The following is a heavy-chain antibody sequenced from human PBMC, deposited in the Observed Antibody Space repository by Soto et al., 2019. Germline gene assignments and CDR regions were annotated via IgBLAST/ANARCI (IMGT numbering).Heavy chain of an antibody. V-gene: IGHV1-18*01. Sequence: QVPLMQSRTEVKRPGASVTVSCKTSGYSFTTYGISWVRQAPGQGLEWMGWTRSNNGKKKYAQKFQGRVTMTTDKSTNTVHMELRSLRSGDTAVYYCARTSVAQSEDYFDYWGQGTLVTVSS. D-gene: IGHD5-12*01. CDR1: GYSFTTYG. J-gene: IGHJ4*02. CDR2: TRSNNGKK. CDR3: ARTSVAQSEDYFDY.